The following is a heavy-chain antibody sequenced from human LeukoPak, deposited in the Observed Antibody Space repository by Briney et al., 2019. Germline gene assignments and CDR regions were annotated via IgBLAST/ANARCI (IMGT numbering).Heavy chain of an antibody. V-gene: IGHV4-59*08. Sequence: SETLSLTCTVSGGSISSYYWSWIRQPPGEGLEWIGYIYYSGSTNYNPSLKSRVTISVDTSKNQFSLKLSSVTAADTAVYYCAGREICRGYGYGPVDWGQGTLVTVSS. CDR2: IYYSGST. D-gene: IGHD5-18*01. CDR3: AGREICRGYGYGPVD. CDR1: GGSISSYY. J-gene: IGHJ4*02.